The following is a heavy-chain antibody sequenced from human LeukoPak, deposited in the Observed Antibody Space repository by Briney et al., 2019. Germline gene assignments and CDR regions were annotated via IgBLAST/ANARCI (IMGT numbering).Heavy chain of an antibody. V-gene: IGHV1-46*01. CDR2: INPTGGST. Sequence: ASVKVSCKASGYAFTSYYMHWVRQAPGQGLEWMGIINPTGGSTSYAQKFQDRVTMTRDTSTRTVYMELSSLRSDDTAVYYCARGRWYQLPPGDAFDFWGQGTMVTVSS. CDR3: ARGRWYQLPPGDAFDF. D-gene: IGHD2-2*01. J-gene: IGHJ3*01. CDR1: GYAFTSYY.